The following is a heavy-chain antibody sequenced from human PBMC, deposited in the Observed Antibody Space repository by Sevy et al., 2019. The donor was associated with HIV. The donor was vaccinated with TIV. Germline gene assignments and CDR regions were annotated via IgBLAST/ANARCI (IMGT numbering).Heavy chain of an antibody. CDR1: GFTFSSYW. CDR3: AREVYSNYVSYYYYYMDV. D-gene: IGHD4-4*01. V-gene: IGHV3-7*01. CDR2: IKQDGSEK. Sequence: GGSLRLSCVASGFTFSSYWMSWVRQAPGKGLEWVANIKQDGSEKYYVDSVKGRFTISRDNAKNSLYLQMNSLRAEDTAVYYCAREVYSNYVSYYYYYMDVWGKGTTVTVSS. J-gene: IGHJ6*03.